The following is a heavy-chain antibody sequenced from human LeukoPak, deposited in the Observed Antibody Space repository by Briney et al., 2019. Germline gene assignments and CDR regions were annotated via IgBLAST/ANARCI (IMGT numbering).Heavy chain of an antibody. CDR3: TENT. V-gene: IGHV3-23*01. CDR1: GFIFNNSG. J-gene: IGHJ4*02. Sequence: PGGSLRISCAASGFIFNNSGMGWVRQAPGRGLEWVSAISASGLTAYYGDSVKGRFTISRDNAKNTLYLHMSSLRGEDTVIYYCTENTWGRGTRVTVSS. CDR2: ISASGLTA.